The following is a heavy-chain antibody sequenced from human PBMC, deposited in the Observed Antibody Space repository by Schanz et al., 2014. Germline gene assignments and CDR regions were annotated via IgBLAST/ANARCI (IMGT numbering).Heavy chain of an antibody. CDR2: ISYDGSIK. Sequence: QVHLVESGGGVVQPGRSLRLSCAASGFTFSSYAMHWVRQAPGKGLEWVAVISYDGSIKYYADSVKGRFTISRDNSKNTLYLQMNSLRAEDTAVYYCARDPFIVVVQEGMDVWGQGTTVTVSS. CDR1: GFTFSSYA. J-gene: IGHJ6*02. CDR3: ARDPFIVVVQEGMDV. V-gene: IGHV3-30*04. D-gene: IGHD2-2*01.